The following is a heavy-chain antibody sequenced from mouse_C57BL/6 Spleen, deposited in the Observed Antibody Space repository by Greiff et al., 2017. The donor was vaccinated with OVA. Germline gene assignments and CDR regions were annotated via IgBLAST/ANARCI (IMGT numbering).Heavy chain of an antibody. Sequence: VKLVESGPGLVAPSPTLYITCTVSGFSLTSYGVDWVRQPPGKGLEWLGVIWGGGSTNYNSALMSRLSISKEDSKCQIFLKMNSLHTDDTAMYYCDKQKENYGGPYLDMDYWGQGTSVTVSS. V-gene: IGHV2-9*01. CDR3: DKQKENYGGPYLDMDY. CDR1: GFSLTSYG. CDR2: IWGGGST. J-gene: IGHJ4*01. D-gene: IGHD1-1*01.